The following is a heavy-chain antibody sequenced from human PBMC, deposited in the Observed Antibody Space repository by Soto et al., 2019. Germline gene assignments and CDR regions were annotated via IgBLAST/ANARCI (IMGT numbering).Heavy chain of an antibody. V-gene: IGHV4-34*01. J-gene: IGHJ6*02. CDR1: GGSISSYY. D-gene: IGHD3-16*01. CDR3: ARGLPLVGDYYGMDV. Sequence: SETLSLTCSVSGGSISSYYWSWMRQPPGKGLEWIGEINHSGSTNYNPSLKSRVTISVDTSKNQFSLKLSSVTAADTAVYYCARGLPLVGDYYGMDVWGQGTTVTVSS. CDR2: INHSGST.